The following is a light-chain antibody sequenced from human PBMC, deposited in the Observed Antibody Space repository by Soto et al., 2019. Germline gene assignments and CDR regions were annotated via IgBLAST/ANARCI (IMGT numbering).Light chain of an antibody. CDR1: QSIRSY. CDR2: AAS. J-gene: IGKJ2*01. Sequence: DIQMTQSPSSLSASVGDRITITCRASQSIRSYLNWYQQKPGEAPKLLIHAASSLQSGVPSRFSGSGSETDFTLTITNVQPEDVASYYCQQSYSVLYTFGQGTRLEIK. V-gene: IGKV1-39*01. CDR3: QQSYSVLYT.